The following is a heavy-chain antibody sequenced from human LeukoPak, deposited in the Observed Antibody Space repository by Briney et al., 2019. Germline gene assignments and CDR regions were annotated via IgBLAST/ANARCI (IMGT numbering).Heavy chain of an antibody. CDR3: ARDVIVATITGYYGYFDY. CDR2: ISSSSSYI. V-gene: IGHV3-21*01. CDR1: GFTFSSYS. Sequence: GGSLRLSCAASGFTFSSYSMNWVRQAPGKGLEWVSSISSSSSYIYYADSVKGRFTISRDNAKNSLYLQMNSLRAEDTAVYYCARDVIVATITGYYGYFDYWGQGTLVTVSS. D-gene: IGHD5-12*01. J-gene: IGHJ4*02.